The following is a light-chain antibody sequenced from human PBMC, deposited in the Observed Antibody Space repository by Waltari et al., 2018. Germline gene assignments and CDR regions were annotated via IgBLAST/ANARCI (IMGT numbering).Light chain of an antibody. V-gene: IGLV2-23*02. CDR2: EVF. Sequence: QSALTQPASVSGTPGQSITISCSGTTSDVGSYDLVSWYQQHPGEAPKLLICEVFKRPPDTSSRFSGAKSGSTASLTISGLQPEDEADYYFCSYAGRGTYVFGSGTKVTVL. CDR1: TSDVGSYDL. CDR3: CSYAGRGTYV. J-gene: IGLJ1*01.